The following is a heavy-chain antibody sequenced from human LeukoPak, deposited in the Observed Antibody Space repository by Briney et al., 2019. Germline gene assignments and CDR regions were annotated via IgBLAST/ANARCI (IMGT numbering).Heavy chain of an antibody. CDR2: IYYSGST. CDR1: GGSISSSSYY. Sequence: SETLSLTCTVSGGSISSSSYYWGWIRQPPGKGLEWIGSIYYSGSTYYNPSLKSRVTISVDTSKNQFSLKLSSVTAADTAVYYCARNEGLASIAAAGFYYYMDVWGKGTTVTISS. J-gene: IGHJ6*03. D-gene: IGHD6-13*01. V-gene: IGHV4-39*07. CDR3: ARNEGLASIAAAGFYYYMDV.